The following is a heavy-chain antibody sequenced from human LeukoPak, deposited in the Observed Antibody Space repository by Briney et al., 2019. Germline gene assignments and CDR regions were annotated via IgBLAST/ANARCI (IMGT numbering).Heavy chain of an antibody. CDR2: IIPIFGTA. D-gene: IGHD3-3*01. J-gene: IGHJ4*02. CDR1: GGTFSSYA. CDR3: ARERPGVDYDFWSGFDY. Sequence: SVKVSCKASGGTFSSYAISWVRQAPGQGLEWMGGIIPIFGTANYAQKFQGRVTITTDESTSTAYMELSSLRSEDTAVYYCARERPGVDYDFWSGFDYWGQGTLVTVSS. V-gene: IGHV1-69*05.